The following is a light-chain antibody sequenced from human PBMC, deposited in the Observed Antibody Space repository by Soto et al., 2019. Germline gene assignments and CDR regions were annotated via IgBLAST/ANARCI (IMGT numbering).Light chain of an antibody. CDR2: AIS. V-gene: IGKV1-39*01. CDR3: QQSFSIPYT. Sequence: DIQMTQSPSSLSASVGDGVTITCRASQKINNYLNWYQQKPGKAPQVLSYAISRLEGGVPSRFSGSGSGTDFTLTITSLQPEDFATYYCQQSFSIPYTFGQGTKLEI. CDR1: QKINNY. J-gene: IGKJ2*01.